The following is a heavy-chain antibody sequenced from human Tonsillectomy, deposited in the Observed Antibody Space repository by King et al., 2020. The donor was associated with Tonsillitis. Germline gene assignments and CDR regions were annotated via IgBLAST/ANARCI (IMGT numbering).Heavy chain of an antibody. J-gene: IGHJ4*02. D-gene: IGHD3-10*01. CDR3: ARDLGSGTYQSYFDF. Sequence: LVESGGGVVQPGRSLRLSCAASGFTFSNYGMNWVRQAPGKGLEWVAVRWDDGSNKYYADSVKGRFTITRDNSKNTLYLQMNSLRAEDTAVDYCARDLGSGTYQSYFDFWGQGTLVTVSS. V-gene: IGHV3-33*08. CDR1: GFTFSNYG. CDR2: RWDDGSNK.